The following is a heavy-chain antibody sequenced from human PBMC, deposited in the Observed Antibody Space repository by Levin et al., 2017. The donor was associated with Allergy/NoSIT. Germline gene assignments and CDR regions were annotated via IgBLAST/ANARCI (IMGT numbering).Heavy chain of an antibody. V-gene: IGHV1-69*13. D-gene: IGHD5-18*01. CDR2: TIPIIGTT. CDR1: GGTFSSYA. Sequence: PAASVKVSCKVSGGTFSSYAINWVRQAPGQGLEWMGGTIPIIGTTDYAQKFQGRVTITADESTTTAYMELSRLRSEDTAVYYCARMFHEATVMADLLEDYGMDVWGQGTTVTVSS. J-gene: IGHJ6*02. CDR3: ARMFHEATVMADLLEDYGMDV.